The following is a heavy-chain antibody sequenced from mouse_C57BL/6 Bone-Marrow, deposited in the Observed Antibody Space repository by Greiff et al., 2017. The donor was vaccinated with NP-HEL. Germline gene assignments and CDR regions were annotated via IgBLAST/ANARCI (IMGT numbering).Heavy chain of an antibody. J-gene: IGHJ4*01. Sequence: QVQLQQPGAELVLPGASVKLSCKASGYTFTSSWMHWVNQRPGQGLEWIGEIDPSDSYTNSNQNFTGKSTLTVDKSSSTAYMRLSSLTSEDYAVYYCARGDAMDYWGQGTSVTVSS. CDR1: GYTFTSSW. CDR3: ARGDAMDY. CDR2: IDPSDSYT. V-gene: IGHV1-69*01.